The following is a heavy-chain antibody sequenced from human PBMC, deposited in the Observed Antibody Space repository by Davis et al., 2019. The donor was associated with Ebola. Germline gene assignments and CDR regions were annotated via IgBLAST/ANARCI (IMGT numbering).Heavy chain of an antibody. CDR1: GGSFSGHY. CDR3: ARGYSSSWYSRLALNYYYGMDV. CDR2: VNHSGST. V-gene: IGHV4-34*01. D-gene: IGHD6-13*01. Sequence: MPSETLSLTCSVYGGSFSGHYWTWIRQPPVKGLEWIGEVNHSGSTNYNPSLKSRVTISVDTSKNQFSLNLSSVTAADTAVYYCARGYSSSWYSRLALNYYYGMDVWGQGTTVIVSS. J-gene: IGHJ6*02.